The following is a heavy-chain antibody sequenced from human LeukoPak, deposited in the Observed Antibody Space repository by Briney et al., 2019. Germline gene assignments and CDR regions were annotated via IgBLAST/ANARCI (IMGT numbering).Heavy chain of an antibody. V-gene: IGHV3-21*01. CDR2: ISSSNSYI. J-gene: IGHJ4*02. CDR1: GFTFSSYS. Sequence: GGSLRLSCAASGFTFSSYSMNWVRQAPGKGLEWVSSISSSNSYIYYADSVKGRFTISRDNAKNSLYLQMNSLRAEDTAVYYCARLSEVDYWGQGTLVTVSS. D-gene: IGHD4/OR15-4a*01. CDR3: ARLSEVDY.